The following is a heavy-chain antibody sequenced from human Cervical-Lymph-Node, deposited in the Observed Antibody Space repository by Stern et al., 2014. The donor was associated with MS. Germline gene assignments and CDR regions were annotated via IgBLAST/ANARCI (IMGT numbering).Heavy chain of an antibody. CDR3: ATTNPQTGADDR. CDR1: GGSFSSYT. D-gene: IGHD1-14*01. Sequence: QVQLVQSGAEVKKPGSSVKVSCTASGGSFSSYTFNWVRQAPGQGLEWLGRIIPVVGISDYTQRSRGRVTFSADKSTSTAFMELTSLRSEDTALYFCATTNPQTGADDRGGQGTL. V-gene: IGHV1-69*02. J-gene: IGHJ4*02. CDR2: IIPVVGIS.